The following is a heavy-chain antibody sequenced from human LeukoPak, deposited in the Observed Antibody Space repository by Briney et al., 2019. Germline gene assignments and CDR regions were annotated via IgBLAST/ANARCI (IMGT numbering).Heavy chain of an antibody. Sequence: GASVKVSCKTSEYTFTDYYMHWVRQAPGQGLEWVGWINPKSGVTNYAQKFQGRVTMTGDTSISTAYMELSSLTSDDTAVYYCARGVGAPNWFDPWGQGTLVTVSS. CDR3: ARGVGAPNWFDP. CDR2: INPKSGVT. V-gene: IGHV1-2*02. D-gene: IGHD1-26*01. CDR1: EYTFTDYY. J-gene: IGHJ5*02.